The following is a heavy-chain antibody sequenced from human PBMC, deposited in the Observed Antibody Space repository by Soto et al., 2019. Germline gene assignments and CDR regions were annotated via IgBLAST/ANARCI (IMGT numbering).Heavy chain of an antibody. CDR1: GGTFSSYA. D-gene: IGHD5-12*01. J-gene: IGHJ4*02. V-gene: IGHV1-69*06. CDR2: IIPIFGTA. CDR3: ARDQGWLQFSAY. Sequence: GASVKVSCKASGGTFSSYAISWVRQAPGQGLEWMGGIIPIFGTANYAQKFQGRVTITADKITSIAYMELSILRSEDTAVYDCARDQGWLQFSAYCGQGTSVTVSS.